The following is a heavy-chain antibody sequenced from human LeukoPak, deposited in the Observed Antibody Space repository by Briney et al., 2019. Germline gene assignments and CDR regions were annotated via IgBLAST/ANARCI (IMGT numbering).Heavy chain of an antibody. D-gene: IGHD6-13*01. V-gene: IGHV3-48*01. J-gene: IGHJ4*02. CDR3: ARVKGGIAAAGNYFDY. CDR2: ISSSSSTI. Sequence: PGGSLRLSCAASGFTFSSYSMNWVRQAPGKGLEWVSYISSSSSTIYYADSVKGRFTISRDNSKNTLHLQMNSLRTEDTAVYYCARVKGGIAAAGNYFDYWGQGTLVTVSS. CDR1: GFTFSSYS.